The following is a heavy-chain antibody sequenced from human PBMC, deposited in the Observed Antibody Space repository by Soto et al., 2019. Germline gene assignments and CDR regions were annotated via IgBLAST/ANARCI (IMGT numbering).Heavy chain of an antibody. CDR3: ARAREIGAMVRGVQGVNYYYGMDV. Sequence: GGSLRLSCAASGFTFSSYAMHWVRQAPGKGLEWVAVISYDGSNKYYADSVKGRFTISRDNSKNTLYLQMNSLRAEDTAVYYCARAREIGAMVRGVQGVNYYYGMDVWGQGTTVTVSS. V-gene: IGHV3-30-3*01. CDR2: ISYDGSNK. CDR1: GFTFSSYA. J-gene: IGHJ6*02. D-gene: IGHD3-10*01.